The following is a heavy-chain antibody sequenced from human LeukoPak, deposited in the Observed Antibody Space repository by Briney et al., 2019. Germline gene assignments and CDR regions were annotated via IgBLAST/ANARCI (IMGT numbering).Heavy chain of an antibody. Sequence: GASVKVSCKASGYTFTSYYMHWVRQAPGQGLEWMGIINPSGGSTSYAQKFQGRVTMTRDTSTSTVYMELSSLRSEDTAVYYCARGTMVRGVIVLAFDIWGQGTMVTVSS. V-gene: IGHV1-46*01. CDR3: ARGTMVRGVIVLAFDI. D-gene: IGHD3-10*01. CDR1: GYTFTSYY. J-gene: IGHJ3*02. CDR2: INPSGGST.